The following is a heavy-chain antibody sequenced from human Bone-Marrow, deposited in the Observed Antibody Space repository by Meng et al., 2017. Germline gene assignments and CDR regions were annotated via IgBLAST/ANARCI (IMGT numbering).Heavy chain of an antibody. V-gene: IGHV3-21*01. CDR1: GFTFSSYS. Sequence: GESLKISCAASGFTFSSYSMNWVRQAPGKGLEWVSSISSSSSYIYYADSVKGRFTISRDNAKNSLYLQMNSLRAEDTAVYYCARDRPSDYYYGMDVWRQGTAVT. CDR2: ISSSSSYI. CDR3: ARDRPSDYYYGMDV. J-gene: IGHJ6*02.